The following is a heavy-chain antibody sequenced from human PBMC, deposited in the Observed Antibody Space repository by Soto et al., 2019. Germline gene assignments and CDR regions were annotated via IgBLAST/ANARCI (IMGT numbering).Heavy chain of an antibody. V-gene: IGHV3-49*03. CDR3: TRGCSSTSCYSPYYYYYGMDV. CDR1: GFTFGDYA. D-gene: IGHD2-2*01. Sequence: GGSLRLSCAASGFTFGDYAMSWFRQAPGKGLEWVGFIRSEAYGGTTEYAASVKGRFTISRDDSKSIAYLQMNSLKTEDTAVYYCTRGCSSTSCYSPYYYYYGMDVWGQGTTVTVSS. CDR2: IRSEAYGGTT. J-gene: IGHJ6*02.